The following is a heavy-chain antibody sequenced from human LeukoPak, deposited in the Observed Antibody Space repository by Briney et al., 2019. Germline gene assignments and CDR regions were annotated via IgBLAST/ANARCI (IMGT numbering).Heavy chain of an antibody. CDR3: ARDPSYTSGYFDD. D-gene: IGHD6-19*01. V-gene: IGHV3-74*01. J-gene: IGHJ4*02. CDR2: IEGDGSST. Sequence: PGGSLRLSCAASGFTFSPYWMDWVRQAPGKGLVWVSRIEGDGSSTSYADSVRGRFTISRDNARNTLDLQMNSPRAEDTAVYYCARDPSYTSGYFDDWGQGTPVIVSS. CDR1: GFTFSPYW.